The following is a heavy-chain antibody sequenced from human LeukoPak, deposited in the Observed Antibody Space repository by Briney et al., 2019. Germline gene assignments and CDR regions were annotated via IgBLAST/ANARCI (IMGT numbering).Heavy chain of an antibody. Sequence: PGGSLRLSCAASGFTFSSYEMNWVRQAPGKGLEWVSYISSSGSTIYYADSVKGRFTISRDNAKNSLYLQMNSLRAEDTAVYYSARPIIYYYYGMDVWGKGTTVTVSS. CDR3: ARPIIYYYYGMDV. CDR2: ISSSGSTI. J-gene: IGHJ6*04. V-gene: IGHV3-48*03. CDR1: GFTFSSYE.